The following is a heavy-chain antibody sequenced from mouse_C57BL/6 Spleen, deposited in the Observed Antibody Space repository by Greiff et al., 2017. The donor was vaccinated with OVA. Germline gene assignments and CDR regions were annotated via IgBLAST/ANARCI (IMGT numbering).Heavy chain of an antibody. V-gene: IGHV1-72*01. CDR2: IDPNSGGT. CDR3: ARSGDYNWYFGV. D-gene: IGHD2-4*01. J-gene: IGHJ1*03. CDR1: GYTFTSYW. Sequence: QVQLQQPGAELVKPGASVKLSCKASGYTFTSYWMHWVKQRPGRGLEWIVRIDPNSGGTKYNEKFKSKATLTVDKPSSTAYMQLSSLTSEDSAVYYCARSGDYNWYFGVWGTGTTVTVSS.